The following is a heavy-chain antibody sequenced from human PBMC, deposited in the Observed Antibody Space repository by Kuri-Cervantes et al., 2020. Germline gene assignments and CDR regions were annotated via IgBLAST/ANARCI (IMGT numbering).Heavy chain of an antibody. Sequence: SGPTLVKPTQTLTLTCTFSGFSLSTSGVGVGWIRQPPGKALEWLALIYWNDDKRYSPSLKSRLTITKDTSKNQVVLTMTNMDPVDTATYYCAHRPVTTVTNNWSDPWGQGTRVTVSS. CDR1: GFSLSTSGVG. V-gene: IGHV2-5*01. CDR2: IYWNDDK. CDR3: AHRPVTTVTNNWSDP. D-gene: IGHD4-17*01. J-gene: IGHJ5*02.